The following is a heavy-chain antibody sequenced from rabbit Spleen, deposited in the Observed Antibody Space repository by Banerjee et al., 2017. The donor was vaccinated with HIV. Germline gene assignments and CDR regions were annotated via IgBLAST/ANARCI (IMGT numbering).Heavy chain of an antibody. CDR1: GFSFSSSYC. Sequence: QEQLEESGGDLVKPGASLTLTCTASGFSFSSSYCVCWVRQAPGKGLEWIACINIVTGKSVYASWAKGRFFMSRTSSTTVTLQMTSLTDADTATYFCARGGYGGHIYAMGLWGPGTLVTVS. CDR2: INIVTGKS. J-gene: IGHJ4*01. V-gene: IGHV1S45*01. D-gene: IGHD4-2*01. CDR3: ARGGYGGHIYAMGL.